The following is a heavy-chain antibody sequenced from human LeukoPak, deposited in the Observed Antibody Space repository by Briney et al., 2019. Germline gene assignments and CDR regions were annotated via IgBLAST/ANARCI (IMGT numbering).Heavy chain of an antibody. V-gene: IGHV1-46*01. CDR1: GYTFTSYY. Sequence: APVKVSCKASGYTFTSYYMHWVRQAPGQGLEWMGIINPSGGSTSYAQKFQGRVTMTRDTSTSTVYMELSSLRSEDTAVYYCARDLKGGIAVAGRPYYYYGMDVWGQGTTVTVSS. J-gene: IGHJ6*02. CDR3: ARDLKGGIAVAGRPYYYYGMDV. CDR2: INPSGGST. D-gene: IGHD6-19*01.